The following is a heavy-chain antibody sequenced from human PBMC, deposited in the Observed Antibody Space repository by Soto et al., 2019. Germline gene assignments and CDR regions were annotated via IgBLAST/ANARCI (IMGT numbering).Heavy chain of an antibody. J-gene: IGHJ6*02. Sequence: QMQLQESGPGLVKPSETLSLTCTVSGGSISSYYWSWIRQPPGKGLEWIGYIYYSGSTKYNPSLKSRFTISVDTSKNQFSLKLSSVTAADTAVYYCARDKVNIGVDGTHYFYGMDVWGQGTTVTVSS. CDR1: GGSISSYY. CDR3: ARDKVNIGVDGTHYFYGMDV. D-gene: IGHD6-19*01. V-gene: IGHV4-59*01. CDR2: IYYSGST.